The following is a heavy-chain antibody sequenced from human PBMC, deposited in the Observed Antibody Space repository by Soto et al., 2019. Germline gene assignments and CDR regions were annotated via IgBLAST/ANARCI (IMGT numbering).Heavy chain of an antibody. Sequence: GGSLRLSCAASGFTFSSYGMHWVRQAPGKGLEWVAVISYDGSNKYYADSVKGRFTISRDNSKNTLYLQMNSLRAEDTAVYYCAKVEYYYDSSGYYLDYWGQGTLVTVSS. V-gene: IGHV3-30*18. CDR1: GFTFSSYG. D-gene: IGHD3-22*01. J-gene: IGHJ4*02. CDR3: AKVEYYYDSSGYYLDY. CDR2: ISYDGSNK.